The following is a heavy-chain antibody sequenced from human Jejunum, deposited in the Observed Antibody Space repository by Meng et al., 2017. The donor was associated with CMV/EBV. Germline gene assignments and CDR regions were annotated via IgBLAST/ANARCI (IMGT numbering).Heavy chain of an antibody. Sequence: QVRLQQWGAGLLSLSETLSLTCAVYGGSLRPYYWTWIRQIPGKGLEWIGEISHGGITNYNPSLKSRVTLLIDTSKNQFSLKLSSVTAADTAVYYCGMERVNWGQGILVTVSS. D-gene: IGHD1-1*01. CDR3: GMERVN. CDR1: GGSLRPYY. V-gene: IGHV4-34*01. J-gene: IGHJ4*02. CDR2: ISHGGIT.